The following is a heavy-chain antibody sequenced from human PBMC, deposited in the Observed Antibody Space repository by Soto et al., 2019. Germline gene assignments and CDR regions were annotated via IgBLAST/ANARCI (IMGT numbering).Heavy chain of an antibody. J-gene: IGHJ3*02. Sequence: QLLESGPGLVKPSETLSLTCTVSGGSISSSSYYWGWIRQPPGKGLEWIGSIYYSGSTYYNPSLKSRVTISVDTSKNQFSLKLSSVTAADTAVYYCARPYSDYDFWSGYSDAFDIWGQGTMVTVSS. CDR3: ARPYSDYDFWSGYSDAFDI. D-gene: IGHD3-3*01. CDR1: GGSISSSSYY. CDR2: IYYSGST. V-gene: IGHV4-39*01.